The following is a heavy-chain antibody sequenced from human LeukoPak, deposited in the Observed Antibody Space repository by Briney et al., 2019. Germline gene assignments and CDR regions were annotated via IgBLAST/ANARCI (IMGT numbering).Heavy chain of an antibody. D-gene: IGHD2-2*01. CDR1: GITVSSDY. CDR2: IYRDGST. V-gene: IGHV3-66*01. Sequence: PGGSLRLSCAASGITVSSDYMSWVRQAPGKGLEWVSVIYRDGSTYYADSVKGRFTISRDNSKNTLYLQMNSLRAEDTAVYYCAKKDIVVVPAAEIDYWGQGTLVTVSS. CDR3: AKKDIVVVPAAEIDY. J-gene: IGHJ4*02.